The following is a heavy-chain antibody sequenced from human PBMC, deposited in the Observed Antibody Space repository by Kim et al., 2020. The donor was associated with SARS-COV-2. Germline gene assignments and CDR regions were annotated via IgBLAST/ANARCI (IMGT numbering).Heavy chain of an antibody. CDR1: GFTFDDYG. D-gene: IGHD6-19*01. Sequence: GGSLRLSCAASGFTFDDYGMEWVRQAPGKGLEWVAGITWDRGSIGYADSVKGRFAISRDNAKNSLYLQMNSLRTEDTAVYYCAGWSYYGMDVWGQGTTVTVSS. CDR2: ITWDRGSI. V-gene: IGHV3-9*01. J-gene: IGHJ6*02. CDR3: AGWSYYGMDV.